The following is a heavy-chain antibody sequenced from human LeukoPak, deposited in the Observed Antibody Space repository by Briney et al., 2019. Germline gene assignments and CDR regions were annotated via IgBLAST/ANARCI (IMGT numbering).Heavy chain of an antibody. V-gene: IGHV3-64*01. CDR1: GFTFSSYA. CDR3: ARGSGGSSRWAVGFDY. D-gene: IGHD2-15*01. J-gene: IGHJ4*02. Sequence: PGGSLRLSCAASGFTFSSYAMHWVRQAPGKGLEYVSAISSNGGSTYYANSVKGRFTISRDNSKNTLYLQMGSLRAEDMAVYYCARGSGGSSRWAVGFDYWGQGTLVTVSS. CDR2: ISSNGGST.